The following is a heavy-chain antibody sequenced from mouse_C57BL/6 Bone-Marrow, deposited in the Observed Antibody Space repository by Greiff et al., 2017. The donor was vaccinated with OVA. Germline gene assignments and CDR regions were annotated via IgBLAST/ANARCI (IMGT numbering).Heavy chain of an antibody. Sequence: VKLQESGPELVKPGASVKISCKASGYAFSSSWMNWVKQRPGKGLEWIGRIYPGDGDTNYNGKFKGKATLTADKSSSTAYMQLSSLTSEDSAVYFCARGCDYSDGYRFDYWGQGTTLTVSS. CDR2: IYPGDGDT. CDR3: ARGCDYSDGYRFDY. V-gene: IGHV1-82*01. CDR1: GYAFSSSW. J-gene: IGHJ2*01. D-gene: IGHD2-3*01.